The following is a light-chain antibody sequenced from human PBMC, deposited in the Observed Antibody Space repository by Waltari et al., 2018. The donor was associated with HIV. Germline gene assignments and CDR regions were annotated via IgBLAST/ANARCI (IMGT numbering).Light chain of an antibody. CDR2: KAS. V-gene: IGKV1-5*03. J-gene: IGKJ4*01. CDR1: QSISNW. CDR3: QQYSSDPLT. Sequence: DIQITQSLSTVSASVGDKIIITRRASQSISNWLAWFQQKPGKAPKLLIYKASNLESGVPSRFSGSGFGTEFTLTINSLQPDDFATYFCQQYSSDPLTFGRGTRVEVK.